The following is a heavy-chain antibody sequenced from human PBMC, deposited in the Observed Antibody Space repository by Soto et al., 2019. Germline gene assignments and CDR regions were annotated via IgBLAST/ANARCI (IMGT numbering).Heavy chain of an antibody. Sequence: VASVKVSCKASGYTFTSYGISWVRQAPGQGLEWMGWISAYNGNTNYAQKLQGRVTMTTDTSTSTAYMELRSLRSDDTAVYYCARDNSSSWYFMGYYFDYWGQGTLVTVSS. V-gene: IGHV1-18*01. J-gene: IGHJ4*02. CDR3: ARDNSSSWYFMGYYFDY. CDR1: GYTFTSYG. CDR2: ISAYNGNT. D-gene: IGHD6-13*01.